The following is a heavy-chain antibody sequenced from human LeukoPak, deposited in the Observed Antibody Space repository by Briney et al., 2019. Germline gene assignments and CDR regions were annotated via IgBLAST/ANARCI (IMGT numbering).Heavy chain of an antibody. V-gene: IGHV1-46*01. CDR2: INPSGGST. D-gene: IGHD5-18*01. J-gene: IGHJ5*02. CDR1: GYTFTSYY. Sequence: ASVKVSCKASGYTFTSYYMHWVRQAPGQGLEWMGIINPSGGSTSYAQKFQGRVTMSRDMSTSTVYMELSSLRSEDTAVYYCARDVDTAMVTGDGWFDPWGQGTLVTVSS. CDR3: ARDVDTAMVTGDGWFDP.